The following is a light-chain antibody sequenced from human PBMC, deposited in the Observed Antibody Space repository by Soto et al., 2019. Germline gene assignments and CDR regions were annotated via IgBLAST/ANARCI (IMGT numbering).Light chain of an antibody. V-gene: IGLV2-14*01. CDR1: SSDVGGYNY. Sequence: QSALTQPASVSGSPGQSITISCTGTSSDVGGYNYVSWYQQHPGKAPKLMIYDVSNRPPGVSNRFSGSKSGNTASLTISGLQAEDEAHYYCSSYTSTSTTFGTWTKVTVL. J-gene: IGLJ1*01. CDR2: DVS. CDR3: SSYTSTSTT.